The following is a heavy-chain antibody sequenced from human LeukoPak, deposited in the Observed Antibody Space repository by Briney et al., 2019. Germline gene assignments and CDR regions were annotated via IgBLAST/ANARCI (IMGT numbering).Heavy chain of an antibody. J-gene: IGHJ4*02. D-gene: IGHD6-13*01. Sequence: SETLSLTCTVSGGSISSSSYYWGWLRQPPGTGLEWIGSIYYSGSTYYNPSLKSRVTISVDTSKNQFSLKLRSVTAADTAVYYCARVESSSWYGKDYFDYWGQGTLVTVSS. CDR1: GGSISSSSYY. CDR2: IYYSGST. CDR3: ARVESSSWYGKDYFDY. V-gene: IGHV4-39*07.